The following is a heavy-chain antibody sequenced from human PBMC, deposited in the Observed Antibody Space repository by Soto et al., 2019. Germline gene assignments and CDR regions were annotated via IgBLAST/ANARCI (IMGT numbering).Heavy chain of an antibody. V-gene: IGHV3-33*01. CDR1: GLTFNNYG. CDR3: ARDRSSSAWYGHTFDI. CDR2: IWFDGSNK. Sequence: QVHLVESGGGVVQPGRSLRLSCAASGLTFNNYGMHWVRQAPGKGLEWVALIWFDGSNKFYADSVKGRFTISRDNSKNTVYLQMNSLRGEDTAVYYCARDRSSSAWYGHTFDIWGQGTMVTVSS. J-gene: IGHJ3*02. D-gene: IGHD6-19*01.